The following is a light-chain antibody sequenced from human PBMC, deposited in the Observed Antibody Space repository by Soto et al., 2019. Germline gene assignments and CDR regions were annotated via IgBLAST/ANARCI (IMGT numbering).Light chain of an antibody. CDR2: PAS. J-gene: IGKJ2*01. Sequence: IHLTQSPSSLSASVGYRFTITCRASQGISNYLAWYQQEPGKAPRLLIYPASTLQNGVPSRFRGSGSDTEFTLTITSLQPEDSETYYCQQRNSYPRTFGQGTKVDIK. CDR3: QQRNSYPRT. CDR1: QGISNY. V-gene: IGKV1-9*01.